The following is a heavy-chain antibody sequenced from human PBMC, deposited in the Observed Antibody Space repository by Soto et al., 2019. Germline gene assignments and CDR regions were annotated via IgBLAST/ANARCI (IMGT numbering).Heavy chain of an antibody. CDR2: ILYTGST. V-gene: IGHV4-59*08. Sequence: QVQLQESGPGLVRPSETLSLTCTASDGSISSYSWGWVRQPPGKGLEWIGSILYTGSTNYNPSLESRVTISLDTSKNQFSLKLSSVTAADTAVYYCAKHYPTGNNWNYFDDWGQGALVTVSS. CDR3: AKHYPTGNNWNYFDD. D-gene: IGHD1-1*01. CDR1: DGSISSYS. J-gene: IGHJ4*02.